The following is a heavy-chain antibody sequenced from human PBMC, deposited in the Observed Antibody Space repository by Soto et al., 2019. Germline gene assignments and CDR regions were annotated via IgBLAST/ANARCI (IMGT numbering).Heavy chain of an antibody. CDR1: GGSISSYY. V-gene: IGHV4-59*01. Sequence: PSETLSLTCTVSGGSISSYYWSWIRQPPGKGLEWIGYIYYSGSTNYNPSLKSRVTISVDTSKNQFSLKRSSVTAADTAVYHCARVSSGWSYYYYGMDVWGQGTTVTVSS. CDR2: IYYSGST. J-gene: IGHJ6*02. D-gene: IGHD6-19*01. CDR3: ARVSSGWSYYYYGMDV.